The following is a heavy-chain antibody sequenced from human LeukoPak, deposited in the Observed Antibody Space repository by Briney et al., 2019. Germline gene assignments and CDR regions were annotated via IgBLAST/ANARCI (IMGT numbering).Heavy chain of an antibody. J-gene: IGHJ6*03. V-gene: IGHV1-18*01. Sequence: ASVKVSCKASGYTFTSYGISWVRQAPGQGLEWMGWISAYNGNTNYAQKFQGRVTMTRDTSTSTVYMELSSLRSEDTAVYYCARDEYYCSSTSCLGRHNYYYYYYMDVWGKGTTVTISS. CDR3: ARDEYYCSSTSCLGRHNYYYYYYMDV. CDR2: ISAYNGNT. CDR1: GYTFTSYG. D-gene: IGHD2-2*01.